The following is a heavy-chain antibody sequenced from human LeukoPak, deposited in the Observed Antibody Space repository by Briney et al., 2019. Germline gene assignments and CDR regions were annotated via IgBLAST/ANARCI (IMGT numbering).Heavy chain of an antibody. J-gene: IGHJ4*02. V-gene: IGHV4-38-2*02. D-gene: IGHD3-16*02. CDR2: IYHSGST. Sequence: PSETLSLTCTVSGYSISSGNYWGWIRQPPGKGLEWIGTIYHSGSTYYNPSLKSRVTISVDTSKNQFSLKLSSVTAADTAVYYCARGEYDYVWGSYRFDYWGQGTLVTVSS. CDR1: GYSISSGNY. CDR3: ARGEYDYVWGSYRFDY.